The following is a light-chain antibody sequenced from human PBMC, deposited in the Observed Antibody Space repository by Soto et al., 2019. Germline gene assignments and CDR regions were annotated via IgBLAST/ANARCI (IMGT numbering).Light chain of an antibody. CDR1: RSNIGSSN. CDR2: KNN. V-gene: IGLV1-47*01. Sequence: QSALTQPPSASGTPGQRVTISCSGSRSNIGSSNAYWYQQFPGTAPKLLIYKNNQRPSGVPDRFSGSKSGTSASLAISGLRSEDEADYYCAAWDDSLSGAVFGGGTQLTVL. J-gene: IGLJ7*01. CDR3: AAWDDSLSGAV.